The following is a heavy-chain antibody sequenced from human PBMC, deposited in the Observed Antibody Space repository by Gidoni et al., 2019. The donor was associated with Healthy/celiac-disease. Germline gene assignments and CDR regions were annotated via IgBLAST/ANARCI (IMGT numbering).Heavy chain of an antibody. J-gene: IGHJ4*02. CDR3: AIRTGTFKEGRVEYFDY. Sequence: QVQLVQSGAEVQKPGSSVKLYCKASGGTSSSYAISWARQAPGQGLEWMGGIIPIFGTANYAQKFQGRVTITADKSTSTAYMELSSLRSEDTAVYYCAIRTGTFKEGRVEYFDYWGQGTLVTVSS. V-gene: IGHV1-69*06. D-gene: IGHD1-7*01. CDR2: IIPIFGTA. CDR1: GGTSSSYA.